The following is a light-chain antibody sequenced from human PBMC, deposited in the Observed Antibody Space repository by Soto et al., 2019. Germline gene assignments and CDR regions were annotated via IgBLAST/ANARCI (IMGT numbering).Light chain of an antibody. V-gene: IGLV6-57*02. Sequence: NFMLTQPHSVSESPGKTVTIYCIGSGGSIATNYVQWYQQRPGSAPITIIYEDNQRPSGFPDRFSGSIDSSSNSASLTISGLRAEDEADYYCQSYDTQYVVFGGGTQVPVL. CDR1: GGSIATNY. CDR2: EDN. CDR3: QSYDTQYVV. J-gene: IGLJ2*01.